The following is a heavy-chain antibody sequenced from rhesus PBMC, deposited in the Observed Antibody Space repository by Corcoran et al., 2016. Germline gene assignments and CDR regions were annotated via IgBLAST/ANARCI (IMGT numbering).Heavy chain of an antibody. CDR1: GFSLTTSGMG. D-gene: IGHD3S6*01. CDR3: ARYYEDDYGYYYTRYYFDY. V-gene: IGHV2-174*01. CDR2: IYWDDDK. Sequence: QVTLKESGPALVKPTQTLTLTCTFSGFSLTTSGMGVGWIRQPPGKALEWLARIYWDDDKRYSTSLKSRLTISKDTSKNQVVLTMTNMDPVDTATYYCARYYEDDYGYYYTRYYFDYWGQGVLVTVSS. J-gene: IGHJ4*01.